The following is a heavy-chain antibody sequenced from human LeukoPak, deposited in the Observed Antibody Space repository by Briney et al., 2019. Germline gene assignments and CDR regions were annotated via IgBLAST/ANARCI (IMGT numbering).Heavy chain of an antibody. Sequence: QPGGSLRLSCAASGFTFRSYELNWVRQAPGKGLEWVSYISSSGTTIYYADSVKGRFTVSRDNAKSSLFLQMNSLRAEDTAVYYCAGKISGSYYEYVDYWGQGTLVTVSS. D-gene: IGHD1-26*01. CDR1: GFTFRSYE. V-gene: IGHV3-48*03. CDR3: AGKISGSYYEYVDY. J-gene: IGHJ4*02. CDR2: ISSSGTTI.